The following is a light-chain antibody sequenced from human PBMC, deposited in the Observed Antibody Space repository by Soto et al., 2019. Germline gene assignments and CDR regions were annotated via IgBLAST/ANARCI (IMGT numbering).Light chain of an antibody. V-gene: IGKV1-39*01. CDR1: QTISTY. J-gene: IGKJ2*01. CDR2: AAS. Sequence: DIQMTQSPSSLSASVGDRVTITCRASQTISTYLTWYQQEPGKAPKLLIYAASSLQSGVPSRFSGIGSGTDFTLTISSLQPEDFAAYYCQQSHGIPYTFGQGTKLEIK. CDR3: QQSHGIPYT.